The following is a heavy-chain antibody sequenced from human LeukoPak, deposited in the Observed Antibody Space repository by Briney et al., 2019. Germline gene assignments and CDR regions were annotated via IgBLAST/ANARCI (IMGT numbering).Heavy chain of an antibody. J-gene: IGHJ4*02. CDR1: GGSISSGSYY. Sequence: SETLSLTCTVSGGSISSGSYYWNWIRQPPGQGLEWIGYTSDSGGHTDYKPSLKSRVAISVDTSKNQFSLKLTSATAADTAVYYCARWHSHGRYFDYWGQGALVTVSS. CDR3: ARWHSHGRYFDY. CDR2: TSDSGGHT. D-gene: IGHD2-21*01. V-gene: IGHV4-61*01.